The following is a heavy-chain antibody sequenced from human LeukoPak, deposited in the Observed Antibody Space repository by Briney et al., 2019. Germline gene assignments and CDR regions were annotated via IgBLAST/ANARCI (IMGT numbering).Heavy chain of an antibody. Sequence: SETLSLTCTVSGGSISSYYWSWIRQSPGKGLEWIGYIYYSGSTNYNPSLKSRVTISVDTSKNQFSLKLGSVTAADTAVYYCARAYDSSGYYWYYFDYWGQGTLVTVSS. CDR1: GGSISSYY. V-gene: IGHV4-59*01. CDR3: ARAYDSSGYYWYYFDY. D-gene: IGHD3-22*01. CDR2: IYYSGST. J-gene: IGHJ4*02.